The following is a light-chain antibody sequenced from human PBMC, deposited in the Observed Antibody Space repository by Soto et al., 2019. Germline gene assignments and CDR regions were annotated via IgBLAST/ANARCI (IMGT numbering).Light chain of an antibody. CDR3: QQYNNWWT. V-gene: IGKV3-15*01. CDR1: QSVTSN. CDR2: GAS. Sequence: EIVMTQSPATLSVSPGERATLSCRASQSVTSNLAWYQQKPGQAPRLLISGASTRATGIPARFSGSWSETEFTLTISILQSEDFAFYYCQQYNNWWTFGQGTRVEIK. J-gene: IGKJ1*01.